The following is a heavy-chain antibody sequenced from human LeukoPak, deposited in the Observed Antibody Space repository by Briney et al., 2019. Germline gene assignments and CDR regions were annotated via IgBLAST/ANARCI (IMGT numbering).Heavy chain of an antibody. CDR1: GGSISSSSYY. Sequence: SETLSLTCTVSGGSISSSSYYWGWIRQPPGKGLEWIGSIYYSGSTYYNPSLKSRVTISVDTSKNQFSLKLSSVTAADTAVYYCARDTTHYYYDSSGYHDYWGQGTLVTVSS. D-gene: IGHD3-22*01. J-gene: IGHJ4*02. CDR3: ARDTTHYYYDSSGYHDY. CDR2: IYYSGST. V-gene: IGHV4-39*07.